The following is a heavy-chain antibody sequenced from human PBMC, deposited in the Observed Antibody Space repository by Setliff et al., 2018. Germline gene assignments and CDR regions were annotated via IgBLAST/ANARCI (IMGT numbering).Heavy chain of an antibody. D-gene: IGHD6-6*01. CDR3: ARGRNIAARLLDS. CDR2: IHHSGKA. CDR1: GFSISSGYY. J-gene: IGHJ4*02. V-gene: IGHV4-38-2*01. Sequence: KSSETLSLTCAVSGFSISSGYYWGWIRQPPGKGLEWIVNIHHSGKAYYNPSLKSRVTISVDTSKDQFSLKVISMTAADTAVYYCARGRNIAARLLDSWGQGTLVTVSS.